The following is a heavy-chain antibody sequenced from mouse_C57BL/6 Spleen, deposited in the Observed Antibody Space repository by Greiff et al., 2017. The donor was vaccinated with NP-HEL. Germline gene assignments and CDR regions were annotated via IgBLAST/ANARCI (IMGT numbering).Heavy chain of an antibody. Sequence: QVQLQQSGPELVKPGASVKISCKASGYSFSSSWMNWVKQRPGKGLEWIGRIYPGDGDTNYNGKFKGKATLTADKSSSTAYMQLSSLTSEDSAVYFCAILVYYFDYWGQGTTLTVSS. CDR2: IYPGDGDT. CDR3: AILVYYFDY. CDR1: GYSFSSSW. J-gene: IGHJ2*01. V-gene: IGHV1-82*01.